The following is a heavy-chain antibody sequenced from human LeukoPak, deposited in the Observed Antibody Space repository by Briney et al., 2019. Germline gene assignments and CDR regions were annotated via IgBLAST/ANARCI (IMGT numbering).Heavy chain of an antibody. V-gene: IGHV4-59*01. CDR1: GGSISSYY. CDR2: TYYSGST. Sequence: SENLSLTATVSGGSISSYYWSWIRQRPGQGLEGMGYTYYSGSTNYNPSLKSRVTISVDTSKNQFSLKLSSVTAADTAVYYCARDYGAYDYVWGSYRAAFWFDYWGQGTLVTVSS. CDR3: ARDYGAYDYVWGSYRAAFWFDY. J-gene: IGHJ4*02. D-gene: IGHD3-16*02.